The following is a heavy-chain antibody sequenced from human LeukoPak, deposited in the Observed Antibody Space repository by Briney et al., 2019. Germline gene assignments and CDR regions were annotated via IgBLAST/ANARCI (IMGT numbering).Heavy chain of an antibody. J-gene: IGHJ4*02. CDR1: GYTFTSYD. D-gene: IGHD1-26*01. Sequence: ASVKVSCKASGYTFTSYDINWVRQATGQGLEWMGWINPNSGGTNYAQKFQGRVTMTRDTSISTAYMELSRLRSDDTAVYYCARDPTRGTPPGYYFDYWGQGTLVTVSS. V-gene: IGHV1-2*02. CDR2: INPNSGGT. CDR3: ARDPTRGTPPGYYFDY.